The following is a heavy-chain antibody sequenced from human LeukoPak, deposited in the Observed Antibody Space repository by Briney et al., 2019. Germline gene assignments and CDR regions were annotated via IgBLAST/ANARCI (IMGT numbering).Heavy chain of an antibody. V-gene: IGHV4-39*07. D-gene: IGHD6-19*01. CDR1: GGSITKNGYY. CDR2: MHYSGST. Sequence: TSETLSLTCSVSGGSITKNGYYWGWIRQSPETGLEWIGSMHYSGSTYYNPSLNSRVTISVDTSKNQFSLKLTSVTAADTAVYYCCGSGWFAGPFGYWGQEALVTVSS. J-gene: IGHJ4*02. CDR3: CGSGWFAGPFGY.